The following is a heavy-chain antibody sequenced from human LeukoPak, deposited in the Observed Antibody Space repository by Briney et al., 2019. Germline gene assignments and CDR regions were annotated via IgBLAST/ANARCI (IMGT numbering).Heavy chain of an antibody. D-gene: IGHD2-21*01. CDR2: INHSGST. CDR1: GGSFSCYY. J-gene: IGHJ6*04. CDR3: ARGVLGIYYYYYYGMDV. Sequence: SETLSLTFAVYGGSFSCYYWSWIRQPPGKGLEWIGEINHSGSTNYNPSLKSRVTISLDTSKNQFSLKLSSVTAADTAVYYCARGVLGIYYYYYYGMDVWGKGTTVTVSS. V-gene: IGHV4-34*01.